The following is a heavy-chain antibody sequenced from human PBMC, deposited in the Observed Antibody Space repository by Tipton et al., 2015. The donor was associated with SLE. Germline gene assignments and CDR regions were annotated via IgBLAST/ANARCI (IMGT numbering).Heavy chain of an antibody. J-gene: IGHJ3*01. V-gene: IGHV4-4*07. CDR3: AREKENTGWFWLNAFDV. D-gene: IGHD6-19*01. Sequence: TLSLTCTVSGGSITSNYWSWIRQPAGKGLEWIGRMYNSGSTDYNPSLKSRVTMSVDTSKNQFSLKLTSVTAADTAIYYCAREKENTGWFWLNAFDVWGRGTLVTVST. CDR2: MYNSGST. CDR1: GGSITSNY.